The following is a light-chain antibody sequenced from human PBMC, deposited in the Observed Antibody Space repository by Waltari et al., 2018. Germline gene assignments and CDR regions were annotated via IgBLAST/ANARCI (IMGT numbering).Light chain of an antibody. CDR3: SSYAGSTTLVI. Sequence: QSALTQPASVSGSPGQSITISCTGTSNDVGSYNLVSSYQPSPGKAPTLMSDEVAKRPSGVSSRFSGSKSGNTASLTISGLQAEDEADYYCSSYAGSTTLVIFGGWTKLTV. V-gene: IGLV2-23*02. CDR1: SNDVGSYNL. CDR2: EVA. J-gene: IGLJ2*01.